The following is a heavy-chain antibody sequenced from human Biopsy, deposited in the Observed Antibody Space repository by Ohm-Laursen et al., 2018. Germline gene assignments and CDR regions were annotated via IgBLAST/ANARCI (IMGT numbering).Heavy chain of an antibody. D-gene: IGHD3-3*01. CDR1: GYSVTNDYY. Sequence: GTLSLTCAVSGYSVTNDYYWGWIRQPPGKGLEWIGNIYYDGITYYNPSLKSRVAMSVDTSKNQFSLRLTSVTAEDTAVYYCARFPDFWSGYYVDSWGQGTLVTVSS. J-gene: IGHJ4*02. CDR3: ARFPDFWSGYYVDS. CDR2: IYYDGIT. V-gene: IGHV4-38-2*01.